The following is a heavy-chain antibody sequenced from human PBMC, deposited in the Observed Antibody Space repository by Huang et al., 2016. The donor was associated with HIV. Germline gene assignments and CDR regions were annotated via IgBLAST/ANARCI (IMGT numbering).Heavy chain of an antibody. CDR2: ITPIFDKT. CDR1: GGTFSSSV. D-gene: IGHD1-26*01. V-gene: IGHV1-69*01. CDR3: ATGPRGSGSFN. J-gene: IGHJ4*02. Sequence: QVQLVQSGAEVKKPGSSVKVSCKASGGTFSSSVISWVRQAPGQGLEWIGGITPIFDKTNYAQKFQGRVTIIADESTRTAYMEMSSLRPEDTATYYCATGPRGSGSFNWGQGTLVIVSS.